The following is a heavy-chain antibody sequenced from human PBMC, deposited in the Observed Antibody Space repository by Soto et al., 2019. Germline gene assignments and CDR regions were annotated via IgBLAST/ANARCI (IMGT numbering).Heavy chain of an antibody. V-gene: IGHV2-5*02. J-gene: IGHJ4*02. CDR2: IYGDDDK. Sequence: QIILKESGPTLVKPTQTLTLTCSFSGFSLSTGTVGVGWIRQSPGKALEWLALIYGDDDKRYSPSLKSRLTITKDTSKNQVVLTMTNMDPVDTATYFCAHSLITFGGIIVTFHYWGQGTLVTVSS. CDR1: GFSLSTGTVG. CDR3: AHSLITFGGIIVTFHY. D-gene: IGHD3-16*02.